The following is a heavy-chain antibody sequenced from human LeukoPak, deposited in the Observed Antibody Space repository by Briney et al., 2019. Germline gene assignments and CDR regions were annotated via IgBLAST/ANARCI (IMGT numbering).Heavy chain of an antibody. D-gene: IGHD4-11*01. CDR3: ARGLTRDY. CDR1: GGSFSGYY. Sequence: SETLSLTCAVYGGSFSGYYWSWIRQPPGKGLEWIGEINHSGSTNYNPSLKSRVTISVDTSKNQFSLKLSSVTAADTAVYYCARGLTRDYWGQGTLVTVSS. J-gene: IGHJ4*02. V-gene: IGHV4-34*01. CDR2: INHSGST.